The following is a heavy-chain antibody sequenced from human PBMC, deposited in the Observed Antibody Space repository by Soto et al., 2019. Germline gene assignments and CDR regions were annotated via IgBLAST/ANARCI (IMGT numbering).Heavy chain of an antibody. D-gene: IGHD3-22*01. CDR2: IIPIFGTA. V-gene: IGHV1-69*01. CDR3: AREGDYYDSSGNYYGMDV. CDR1: GGTFSSYA. J-gene: IGHJ6*02. Sequence: QVQLVQSGAEVKKPGSSVKVSCKASGGTFSSYAISWVRQAPGQGLEWMGGIIPIFGTANYAQKFQGRVTITEDESTSTAYMELSSLRSEDTAVYYCAREGDYYDSSGNYYGMDVWGQGTTVTVSS.